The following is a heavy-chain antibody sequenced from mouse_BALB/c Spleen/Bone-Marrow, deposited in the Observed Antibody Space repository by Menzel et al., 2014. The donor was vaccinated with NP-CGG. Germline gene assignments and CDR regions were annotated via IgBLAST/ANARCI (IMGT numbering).Heavy chain of an antibody. Sequence: VQLQQSGSVLVRPGASVKLSCKASGYTFTNSWMHWAKQRPGQGLEWIGEIHPNSGNTNYNEKFEGKATLTVDTSSTTAYVDLSSLTSEDSAVYYCARHHRYAYYFDYWGQGIALTVSS. D-gene: IGHD2-14*01. CDR1: GYTFTNSW. CDR3: ARHHRYAYYFDY. CDR2: IHPNSGNT. J-gene: IGHJ2*01. V-gene: IGHV1S130*01.